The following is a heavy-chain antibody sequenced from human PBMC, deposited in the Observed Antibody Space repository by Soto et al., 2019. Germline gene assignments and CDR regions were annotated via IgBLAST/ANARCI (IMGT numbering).Heavy chain of an antibody. CDR3: TTLYMAVNYDFWSGPIDY. D-gene: IGHD3-3*01. CDR2: IKSKTDGGTT. Sequence: VGSLRLSCAASGFTFSNAWMSWVRQAPGKGLEWVGRIKSKTDGGTTDYAAPVKGRFTISRDDSKNTLYLQMNSLKTEDTAVYYCTTLYMAVNYDFWSGPIDYWGQGTLVTVSS. V-gene: IGHV3-15*01. CDR1: GFTFSNAW. J-gene: IGHJ4*02.